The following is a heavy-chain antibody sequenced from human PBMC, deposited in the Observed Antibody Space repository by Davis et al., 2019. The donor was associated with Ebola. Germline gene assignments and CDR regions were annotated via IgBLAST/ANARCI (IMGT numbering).Heavy chain of an antibody. D-gene: IGHD4-23*01. V-gene: IGHV3-74*01. CDR2: ITGDGSAT. CDR1: GFTFSTHW. CDR3: APTDTSGNEAFDL. Sequence: GESLKISCAASGFTFSTHWMHWVRQAPGKGLVWVSRITGDGSATTYADSVEGRFTISRDNARNTLYLQMTSLRAEDTALYNCAPTDTSGNEAFDLWGRGTMVTVSS. J-gene: IGHJ3*01.